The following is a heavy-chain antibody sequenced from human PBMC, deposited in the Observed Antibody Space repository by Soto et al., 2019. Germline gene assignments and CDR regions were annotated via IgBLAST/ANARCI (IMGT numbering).Heavy chain of an antibody. D-gene: IGHD2-15*01. J-gene: IGHJ5*02. CDR2: ISPGSRYP. V-gene: IGHV3-11*06. CDR3: VRGGGGGLFDP. Sequence: GGSLRPSCAGSGFTFGDSYMSWIRQAPGKGLEWLSYISPGSRYPAYADSVKGRFTISRDNARRSLFLQMTSLTAEDTAMYYCVRGGGGGLFDPWGQGTMVTVSS. CDR1: GFTFGDSY.